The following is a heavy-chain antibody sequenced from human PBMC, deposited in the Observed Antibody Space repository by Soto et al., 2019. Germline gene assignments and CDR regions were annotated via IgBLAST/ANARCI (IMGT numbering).Heavy chain of an antibody. CDR1: GFTFSSYG. J-gene: IGHJ1*01. V-gene: IGHV3-33*01. D-gene: IGHD2-15*01. CDR3: ARDRGATRVGFQH. CDR2: IWYDGSNK. Sequence: QVQLVESGGGVVQPGRSLRLSCAASGFTFSSYGMHWVRQAPGKGLEWVAVIWYDGSNKYYADSVKGRFTICRDNSKNTLYLQMNSLRAEDTAVYYCARDRGATRVGFQHWGQGTLVTVSS.